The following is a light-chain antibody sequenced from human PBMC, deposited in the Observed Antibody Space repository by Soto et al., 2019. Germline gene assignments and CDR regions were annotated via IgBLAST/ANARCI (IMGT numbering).Light chain of an antibody. V-gene: IGLV2-14*01. J-gene: IGLJ1*01. CDR1: SGDVGGYNY. CDR2: AVT. Sequence: QSALTQPASVSGSPGRSVTISCAGTSGDVGGYNYVSWYQQHPGKAPKLMIHAVTNRPSGVSNRFSGSKSGNTASLTISSLQAEDEADYYCCSYTGASTYVFGTGTKLTVL. CDR3: CSYTGASTYV.